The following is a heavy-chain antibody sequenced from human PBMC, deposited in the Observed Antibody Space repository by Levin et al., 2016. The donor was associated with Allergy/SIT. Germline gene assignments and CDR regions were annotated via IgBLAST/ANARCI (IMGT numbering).Heavy chain of an antibody. J-gene: IGHJ5*02. CDR3: ARVGGFTIENWFDP. V-gene: IGHV3-30*04. D-gene: IGHD3-10*01. CDR2: ISYDGSNK. Sequence: VRQAPGKGLEWVAVISYDGSNKYYADSVKGRFTISRDNAKNSLYLQMNSLRAEDTAVYYCARVGGFTIENWFDPWGQGTLVTVSS.